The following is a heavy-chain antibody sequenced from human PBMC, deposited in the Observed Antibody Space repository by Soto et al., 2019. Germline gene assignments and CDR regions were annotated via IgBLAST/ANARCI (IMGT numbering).Heavy chain of an antibody. J-gene: IGHJ4*02. CDR1: GDSISNERAG. D-gene: IGHD3-10*01. CDR2: TYYGSAWFN. V-gene: IGHV6-1*01. Sequence: QVQLQQSGPVLLKPSQTLSLTCVISGDSISNERAGWNWVRQSPSRGLEWLGRTYYGSAWFNDSAQSVRTRIIINPDTSNNLFSLQLTSVTPDHTAVYSFASLLVAPLPTLDYWGQGTLATISS. CDR3: ASLLVAPLPTLDY.